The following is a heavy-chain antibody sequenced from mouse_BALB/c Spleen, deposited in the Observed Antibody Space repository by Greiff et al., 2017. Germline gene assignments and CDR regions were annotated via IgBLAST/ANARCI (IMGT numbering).Heavy chain of an antibody. Sequence: EVQLQQSGADLVQPGASVKFSCTASGFNFNDTYMHWVKQRPEQGLEWIGRIDPANGNTTYDPKVQGKATITAATASNTGYLQLSSLTSEDTAVYYCARAPFITTDWGQGTLVTVSA. J-gene: IGHJ3*01. D-gene: IGHD1-1*01. V-gene: IGHV14-3*02. CDR2: IDPANGNT. CDR3: ARAPFITTD. CDR1: GFNFNDTY.